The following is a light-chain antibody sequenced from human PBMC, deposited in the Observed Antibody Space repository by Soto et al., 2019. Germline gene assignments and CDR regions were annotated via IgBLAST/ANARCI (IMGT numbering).Light chain of an antibody. CDR3: CSFARSSTAV. CDR1: SSDVGSYNL. Sequence: QSVLTQPASVSGSPGQSITISCTGTSSDVGSYNLVSWYQQHPGKAPKLMIYEGSKRPSGVSNRFSGSKSGNTASLTIFGLQAEDEADYFCCSFARSSTAVFGGGTQLTVL. J-gene: IGLJ7*01. V-gene: IGLV2-23*01. CDR2: EGS.